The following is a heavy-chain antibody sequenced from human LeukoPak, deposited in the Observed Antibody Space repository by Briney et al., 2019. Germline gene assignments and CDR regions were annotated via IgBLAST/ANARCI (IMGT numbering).Heavy chain of an antibody. D-gene: IGHD1-14*01. J-gene: IGHJ4*02. Sequence: PSETLSLTCAVYGGSFSVYYWSWIRQPPGKGLEWIGEINHSGSTNYNPSLKSRVTISVDTSKNQFSLKLSSVTAADTAVYYCARAKPDPQYYFDYWGQGTLVTVSS. CDR1: GGSFSVYY. CDR2: INHSGST. V-gene: IGHV4-34*01. CDR3: ARAKPDPQYYFDY.